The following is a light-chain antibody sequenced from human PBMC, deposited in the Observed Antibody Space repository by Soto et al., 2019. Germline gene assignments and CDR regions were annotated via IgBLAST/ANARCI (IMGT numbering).Light chain of an antibody. CDR3: QQYNNSLWT. J-gene: IGKJ1*01. CDR2: GAS. Sequence: EIVMTQSPAILSVSPGERATLSCRARQTVRNNYSAWYQQQPGQAPRLLIYGASTRATGIPARFSGSGSGTEFTLTISSLQAEDFAVYYCQQYNNSLWTFGQGTKVDI. V-gene: IGKV3-15*01. CDR1: QTVRNN.